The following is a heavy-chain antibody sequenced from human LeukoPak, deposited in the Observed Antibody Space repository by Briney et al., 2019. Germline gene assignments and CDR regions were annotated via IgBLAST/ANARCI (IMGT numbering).Heavy chain of an antibody. CDR2: XYPGDSDT. J-gene: IGHJ4*02. D-gene: IGHD3-22*01. CDR3: ARQGAYYYDSSGPDY. CDR1: GYSFTSYW. V-gene: IGHV5-51*01. Sequence: GESLKISCKGSGYSFTSYWIGWVRQMPGKGLEGXGXXYPGDSDTRYSPSFQGQVTISADKSISTAYLQWSSLKASDTAMYYCARQGAYYYDSSGPDYWGQGTLVTVSS.